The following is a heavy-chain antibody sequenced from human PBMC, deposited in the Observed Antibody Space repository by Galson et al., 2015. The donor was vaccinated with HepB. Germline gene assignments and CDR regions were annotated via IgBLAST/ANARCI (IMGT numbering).Heavy chain of an antibody. CDR2: ISAYNGNT. CDR3: ARGIQLWLRGGYYFDY. Sequence: SVKVSCKASGYTFTSYGISWVRQAPGQGLEWMGWISAYNGNTNYAQKLQGRVTMTTDTSTSTAYMELRSLRSDDTAVYYCARGIQLWLRGGYYFDYWGQGTLVTVSS. D-gene: IGHD5-18*01. J-gene: IGHJ4*02. CDR1: GYTFTSYG. V-gene: IGHV1-18*01.